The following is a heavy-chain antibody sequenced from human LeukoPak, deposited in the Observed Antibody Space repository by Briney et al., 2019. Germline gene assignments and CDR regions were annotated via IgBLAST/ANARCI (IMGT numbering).Heavy chain of an antibody. J-gene: IGHJ6*02. D-gene: IGHD3-10*01. CDR2: ISSSCSSI. CDR1: GFTFSSYE. CDR3: ARIGYYYGSGSYYRIGMDV. V-gene: IGHV3-48*03. Sequence: GGSLRLSCAASGFTFSSYEMNWVRQAPGKGLERVSYISSSCSSIYYADSVKGRFTISRENAKNSLYLQMKSLRAEDTAVYYCARIGYYYGSGSYYRIGMDVWGQGTTVTVSS.